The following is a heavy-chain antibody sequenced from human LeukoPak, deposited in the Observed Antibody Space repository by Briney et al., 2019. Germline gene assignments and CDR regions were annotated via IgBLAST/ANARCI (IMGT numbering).Heavy chain of an antibody. CDR2: INHSGST. J-gene: IGHJ4*02. CDR3: ARGFSHWYYFDY. V-gene: IGHV4-39*07. D-gene: IGHD2-8*02. Sequence: SETLSLTCTVSGGSISSRSYYWSWIRQPPGTGLEWIGEINHSGSTNYNPSLKSRVTISVDTPKNQFSLKLSSVTAADTAVYYCARGFSHWYYFDYWGQGTLVTVSS. CDR1: GGSISSRSYY.